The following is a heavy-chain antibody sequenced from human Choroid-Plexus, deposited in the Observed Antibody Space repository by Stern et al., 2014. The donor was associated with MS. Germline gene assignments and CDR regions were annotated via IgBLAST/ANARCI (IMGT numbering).Heavy chain of an antibody. D-gene: IGHD2/OR15-2a*01. CDR3: AKDRQYLTFFFDF. V-gene: IGHV3-30*18. J-gene: IGHJ4*02. Sequence: VQLVESGGGVVQPGGPLRLSCAASGFSFSSFGMHWVRQAPGKGLGWVARISYDGSKDYAHPVKGRFAISRDNSKNTLYLQMNSLRAEDTAVYYCAKDRQYLTFFFDFWGQGSLVTVSS. CDR1: GFSFSSFG. CDR2: ISYDGSK.